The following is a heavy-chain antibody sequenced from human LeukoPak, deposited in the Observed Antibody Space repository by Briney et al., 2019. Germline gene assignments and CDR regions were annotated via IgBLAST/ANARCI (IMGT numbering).Heavy chain of an antibody. J-gene: IGHJ4*02. CDR1: GGSISSYY. CDR2: ISDIGSI. CDR3: AGHHPRNTVDF. V-gene: IGHV4-59*08. Sequence: SETLSLTCTVSGGSISSYYWSWIRQPPGKGLEWIAYISDIGSINCNPSLKSRVTISLDTSKNQFSLKLSSVTAADTAVYYCAGHHPRNTVDFWGQGTLVTVSS. D-gene: IGHD2/OR15-2a*01.